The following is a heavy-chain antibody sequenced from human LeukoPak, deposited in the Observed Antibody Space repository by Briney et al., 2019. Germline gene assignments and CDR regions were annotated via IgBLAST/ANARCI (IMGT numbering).Heavy chain of an antibody. Sequence: NPSETLSLTCTVSGGSISSGGNFWSWIRQRPGKGLEWIGFIYYSGTTYSNPSLKSRVAISADTSKNEFSLKLNSLTAADTAVYYCARHYGPWGQGTLVTVSS. CDR3: ARHYGP. D-gene: IGHD3-16*01. CDR2: IYYSGTT. J-gene: IGHJ5*02. CDR1: GGSISSGGNF. V-gene: IGHV4-31*03.